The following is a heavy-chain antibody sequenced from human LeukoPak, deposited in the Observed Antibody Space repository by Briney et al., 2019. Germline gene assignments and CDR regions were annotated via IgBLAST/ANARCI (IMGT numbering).Heavy chain of an antibody. CDR2: IYYSGST. D-gene: IGHD5-12*01. J-gene: IGHJ3*02. Sequence: SETLSLTCAVSGGSISSNSYYWGWIRQPPGKGLEWIGSIYYSGSTYYNPSLKSRVTISVDTSKNQFSLKLSSVTAADTAVYYCARVNSGYDWGAFDIWGQGTMVTVSS. V-gene: IGHV4-39*07. CDR3: ARVNSGYDWGAFDI. CDR1: GGSISSNSYY.